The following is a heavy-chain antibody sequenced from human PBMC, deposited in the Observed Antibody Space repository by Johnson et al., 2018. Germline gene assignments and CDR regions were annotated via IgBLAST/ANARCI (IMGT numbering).Heavy chain of an antibody. CDR3: ARGYSSLIDYYYYMDG. Sequence: QVQLQESGPGLVKPSETLSLTCTVSGGSISSYYWSWIRQPPGKGLEWIGYIYYSGRTNYNPSLKSRVTISVDTSKNQFSLKLSSVTAADTAVYYCARGYSSLIDYYYYMDGWGKGTAVTVSS. J-gene: IGHJ6*03. V-gene: IGHV4-59*01. D-gene: IGHD2-21*01. CDR2: IYYSGRT. CDR1: GGSISSYY.